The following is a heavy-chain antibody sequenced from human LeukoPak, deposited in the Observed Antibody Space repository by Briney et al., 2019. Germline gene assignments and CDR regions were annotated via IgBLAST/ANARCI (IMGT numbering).Heavy chain of an antibody. Sequence: ASVKVSCKASGYTFTDYYMHWVRQAPGQGLAWMGWINPNSGGTNYAQKFQGRVTMTRDTSINTAYMEVSRLRSDDTAVYYCARDTSGNNFGYWGQGTLVTVSS. V-gene: IGHV1-2*02. CDR3: ARDTSGNNFGY. D-gene: IGHD1-26*01. CDR2: INPNSGGT. J-gene: IGHJ4*02. CDR1: GYTFTDYY.